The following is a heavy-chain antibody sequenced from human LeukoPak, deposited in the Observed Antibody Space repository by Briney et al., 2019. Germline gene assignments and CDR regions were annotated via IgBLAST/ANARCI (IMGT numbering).Heavy chain of an antibody. CDR3: ARGEQQLGPLSAFDI. D-gene: IGHD6-13*01. CDR1: GYTFTSYY. Sequence: ASVKVSCKASGYTFTSYYMHWVRQAPGQGLEWIGIINPSGGSTSYAQKFQGGVTMTRDTSTSTVYMELSSLKPEDTAVYYCARGEQQLGPLSAFDIWGQGTMVTVSS. V-gene: IGHV1-46*03. CDR2: INPSGGST. J-gene: IGHJ3*02.